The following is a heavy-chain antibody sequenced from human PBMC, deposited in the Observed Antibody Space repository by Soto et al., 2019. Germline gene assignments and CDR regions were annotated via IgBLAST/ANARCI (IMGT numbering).Heavy chain of an antibody. CDR2: INPNSGGT. CDR1: GYTFIGYY. Sequence: ASVKVSCKASGYTFIGYYMHWVRQAPGQGLEWMGWINPNSGGTNYAQKFQGWVTMTRDTSISTAYMELSRLRSDDAAVYYCAIPYNYYDSSGYYLGAFDIWGQGTMVTVSS. D-gene: IGHD3-22*01. CDR3: AIPYNYYDSSGYYLGAFDI. J-gene: IGHJ3*02. V-gene: IGHV1-2*04.